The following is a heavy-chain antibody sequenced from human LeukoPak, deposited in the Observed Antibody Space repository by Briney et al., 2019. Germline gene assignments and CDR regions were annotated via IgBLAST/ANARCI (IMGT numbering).Heavy chain of an antibody. D-gene: IGHD3-16*01. Sequence: GGSLRLSCVASEFTFSSYAMNWVRQAPGQGLGWVANIKYDGSEEYYADSVKGRFTISRDNAKNSLSLQMNYVRAGDTAIYYCAYTNHLTYWGQGTLVTVSS. CDR3: AYTNHLTY. CDR2: IKYDGSEE. V-gene: IGHV3-7*01. CDR1: EFTFSSYA. J-gene: IGHJ4*02.